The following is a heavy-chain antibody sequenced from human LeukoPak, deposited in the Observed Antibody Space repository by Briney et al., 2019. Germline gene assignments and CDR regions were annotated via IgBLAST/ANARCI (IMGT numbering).Heavy chain of an antibody. D-gene: IGHD2-21*01. V-gene: IGHV3-30*18. CDR3: AKGYCGGDCPLDY. J-gene: IGHJ4*02. Sequence: GGSLRLSCAASGFTFSSYGMHWVRQAPGKGLEWVAVISYDGSNKYYADSVKGRFTISRDNSKNTQYLQMNSLRAEDTAVYYCAKGYCGGDCPLDYWGQGTLVTVSS. CDR1: GFTFSSYG. CDR2: ISYDGSNK.